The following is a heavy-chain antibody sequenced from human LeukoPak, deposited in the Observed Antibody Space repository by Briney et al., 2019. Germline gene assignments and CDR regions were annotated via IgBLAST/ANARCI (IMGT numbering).Heavy chain of an antibody. CDR2: IKSKTDGGTT. CDR1: GFTFRNAW. Sequence: GGSLRLSCAASGFTFRNAWMSWVRQAPGKGLEGVGRIKSKTDGGTTDHAAPVKGRFTISRDDSKNTLYLQMNSLKTEDTAVYYCTTGYCSRTSCYYFDYWGQGTLVTVSS. D-gene: IGHD2-2*01. V-gene: IGHV3-15*01. CDR3: TTGYCSRTSCYYFDY. J-gene: IGHJ4*02.